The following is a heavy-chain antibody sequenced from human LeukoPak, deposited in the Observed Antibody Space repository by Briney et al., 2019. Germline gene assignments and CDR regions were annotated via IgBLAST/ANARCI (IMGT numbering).Heavy chain of an antibody. J-gene: IGHJ3*02. CDR1: GYSISSSNW. CDR2: IYYSGST. D-gene: IGHD3-22*01. Sequence: SDTLSLTCAVSGYSISSSNWWGWIRPPPGKGLEWIGYIYYSGSTYYNPSLKSRVTMSVDTSKNQFSLKLSSVTAVDTAVYYCARTEGYYDSSGYYLADAFDIWGQGTMVTVSS. CDR3: ARTEGYYDSSGYYLADAFDI. V-gene: IGHV4-28*01.